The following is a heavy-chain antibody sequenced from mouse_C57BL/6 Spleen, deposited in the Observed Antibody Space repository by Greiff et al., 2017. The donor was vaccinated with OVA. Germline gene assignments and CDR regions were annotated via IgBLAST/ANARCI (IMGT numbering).Heavy chain of an antibody. CDR1: GYTFTSYW. J-gene: IGHJ1*03. CDR3: ARKDYGSSAGYFDV. V-gene: IGHV1-52*01. D-gene: IGHD1-1*01. Sequence: VQLQQPGAELVRPGSSVKLSCKASGYTFTSYWMHWVKQRPIQGLEWIGNIDPSDSETHYNQKFKDKATLTVDKSSSTAYMQLSSLTSEDSAVYYCARKDYGSSAGYFDVWGTGTTVTVSS. CDR2: IDPSDSET.